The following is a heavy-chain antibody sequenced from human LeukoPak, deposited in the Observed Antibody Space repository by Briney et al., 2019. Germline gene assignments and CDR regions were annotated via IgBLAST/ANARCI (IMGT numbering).Heavy chain of an antibody. J-gene: IGHJ3*02. CDR1: GGSISSSSYY. V-gene: IGHV4-39*07. CDR3: ARGHRGSYYPTDAFDI. CDR2: IYYSGST. D-gene: IGHD1-26*01. Sequence: SETLSLTCTVSGGSISSSSYYWGWIRQPPGKGLEWIGSIYYSGSTYYNPSLKSRVTISVDTSKNQFSLKLSSVTAADTAVYYCARGHRGSYYPTDAFDIWGQGTMVTVSS.